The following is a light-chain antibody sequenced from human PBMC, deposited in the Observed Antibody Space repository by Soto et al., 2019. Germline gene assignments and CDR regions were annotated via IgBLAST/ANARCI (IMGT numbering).Light chain of an antibody. CDR3: QQYDTFPRT. J-gene: IGKJ1*01. CDR2: ATY. Sequence: DIQMTQSPSSLSASVGDRVTITCRASQGINNYVAWFQQKPGRAPKSLIYATYNLQSGVPSKFSASGSGTEFTLTISSLQPEHFATYYCQQYDTFPRTFGQGTKVEI. CDR1: QGINNY. V-gene: IGKV1-16*02.